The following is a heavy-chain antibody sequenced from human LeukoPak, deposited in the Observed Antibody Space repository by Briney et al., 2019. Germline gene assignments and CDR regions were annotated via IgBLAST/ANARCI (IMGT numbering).Heavy chain of an antibody. J-gene: IGHJ4*02. Sequence: GGSLRLSCAASGFTFSSYWMHWVRQAPGKGLVWVSRINSDGSSTSYADSVKGRFTISRDNAKNSLYLQMNSLRAEDTAVYYCARDSGITMVRGVLDYWGQGTLVTVSS. CDR1: GFTFSSYW. V-gene: IGHV3-74*01. CDR3: ARDSGITMVRGVLDY. CDR2: INSDGSST. D-gene: IGHD3-10*01.